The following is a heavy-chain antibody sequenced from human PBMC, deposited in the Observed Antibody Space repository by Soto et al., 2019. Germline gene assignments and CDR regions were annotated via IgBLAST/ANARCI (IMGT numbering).Heavy chain of an antibody. CDR3: AHAYGGRSLY. V-gene: IGHV2-5*02. J-gene: IGHJ4*02. D-gene: IGHD1-26*01. Sequence: QITLKESGPTLVKHTQTLTLTCTFSGFSLSTSRVGVGWIRQPPGKALEWLAVIYWDDAKTYRPSLKSRLTITKDTSKNQVALTMTNMDPVDTATYYCAHAYGGRSLYWGQGTLVTVSS. CDR1: GFSLSTSRVG. CDR2: IYWDDAK.